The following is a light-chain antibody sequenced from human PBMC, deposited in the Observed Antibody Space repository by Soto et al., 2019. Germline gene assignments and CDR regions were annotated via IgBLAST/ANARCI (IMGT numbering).Light chain of an antibody. CDR2: AAS. J-gene: IGKJ5*01. Sequence: DIQMTQSPSSLSASVGDRVTITCRASQGICNFLAWYQQKPGKVPKLLISAASTLQSGVPSRFSGSGSGTDFTLTITSLQPEDVATYYCQKYSSVITFGQGTRLEI. CDR3: QKYSSVIT. CDR1: QGICNF. V-gene: IGKV1-27*01.